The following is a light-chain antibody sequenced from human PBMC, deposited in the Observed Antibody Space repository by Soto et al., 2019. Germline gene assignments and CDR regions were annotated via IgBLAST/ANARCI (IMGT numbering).Light chain of an antibody. CDR2: GAS. V-gene: IGKV3-15*01. J-gene: IGKJ1*01. CDR1: QNLRSS. CDR3: QQYNIWPQT. Sequence: VMTQSPAPLSVSPGERATLSCMASQNLRSSLAWYQQKPGQAPRLLIYGASTRATGIPARFSGSWSGTEFTLTISSLQSEDVAVYFCQQYNIWPQTFGQGTKVDIK.